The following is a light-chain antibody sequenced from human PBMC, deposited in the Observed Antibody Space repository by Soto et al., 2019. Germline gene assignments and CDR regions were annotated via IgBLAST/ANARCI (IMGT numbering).Light chain of an antibody. CDR3: QNYSSVPL. CDR1: QGISNY. J-gene: IGKJ3*01. Sequence: DIQMTQSPSSLSASVGDRVTITCRASQGISNYIAWYQQKPGKAPKLLIYAASTLHSGVPSRFSGSGSGTDFTLTINLLQAEDAATYSYQNYSSVPLFGPGTKVDIK. V-gene: IGKV1-27*01. CDR2: AAS.